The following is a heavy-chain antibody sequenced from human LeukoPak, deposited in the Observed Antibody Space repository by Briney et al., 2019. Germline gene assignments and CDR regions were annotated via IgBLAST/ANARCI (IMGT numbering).Heavy chain of an antibody. J-gene: IGHJ3*01. Sequence: SQTLSLTCAVTGGSIMSGGYSWSCIRQTPEKGLECIGHVFHSGDTEYNPSLKNRVAMSLVRSKNQVSLELSSVTAADTAVYYCARAPGAPRGYYAGGFDVWGQGTLVTVSS. D-gene: IGHD3-22*01. V-gene: IGHV4-30-2*01. CDR2: VFHSGDT. CDR3: ARAPGAPRGYYAGGFDV. CDR1: GGSIMSGGYS.